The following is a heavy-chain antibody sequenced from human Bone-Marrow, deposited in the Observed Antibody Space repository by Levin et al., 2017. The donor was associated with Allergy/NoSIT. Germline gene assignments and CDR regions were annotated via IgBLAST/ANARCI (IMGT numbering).Heavy chain of an antibody. J-gene: IGHJ4*02. D-gene: IGHD3-10*01. CDR3: ARVDSGGDPTSLAKIDY. CDR2: IYYSGST. CDR1: GGSIGSEDYY. Sequence: SQTLSLTCTVSGGSIGSEDYYWSWLRQPPGKGLEWIGYIYYSGSTYYNPSLKSRISISMDTSKNLLSLMLSSVTAADTAVYFCARVDSGGDPTSLAKIDYWGQGTLVTVSS. V-gene: IGHV4-30-4*01.